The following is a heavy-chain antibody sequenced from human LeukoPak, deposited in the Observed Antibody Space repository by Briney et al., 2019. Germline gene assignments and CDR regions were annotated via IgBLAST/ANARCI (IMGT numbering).Heavy chain of an antibody. CDR1: GYTFTSYG. V-gene: IGHV1-18*01. J-gene: IGHJ4*02. CDR3: ARGGFRIAVAGKLDY. Sequence: ASEKVSCKASGYTFTSYGISWVRQAPGQGLEWMGWISAYNGNTNYAQKLQGRVTMTTDTSTSTAYMELRSLRSDDTAVYYCARGGFRIAVAGKLDYWGQGTLVTVSS. D-gene: IGHD6-19*01. CDR2: ISAYNGNT.